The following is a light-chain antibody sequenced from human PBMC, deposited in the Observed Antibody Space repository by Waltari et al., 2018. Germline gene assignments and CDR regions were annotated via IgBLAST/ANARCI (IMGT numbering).Light chain of an antibody. CDR1: QSISTY. CDR2: AAF. J-gene: IGKJ3*01. CDR3: QQSYSVPPA. V-gene: IGKV1-39*01. Sequence: DIQMTQSPSSLSASVGDRVTITCRARQSISTYLNWYQQKPGKAPKVLIYAAFNLQRGVPSRFSGSGSGTDFTLTISSLQPEDFATYYCQQSYSVPPAFGPGTKVDIK.